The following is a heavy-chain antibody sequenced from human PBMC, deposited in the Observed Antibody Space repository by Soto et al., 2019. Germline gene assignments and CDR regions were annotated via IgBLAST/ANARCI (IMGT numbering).Heavy chain of an antibody. CDR1: GGSISSSSYY. D-gene: IGHD2-2*01. Sequence: SETLSLTCTVSGGSISSSSYYWGWIRQPPGKGLEWIGSIYYSGSTYYNPSLKSRVTISVDTSKNQFSLKLSSVTAADTAVYYCARGYCSSTSCRSPLAYWGQGTLVTVSS. V-gene: IGHV4-39*01. CDR3: ARGYCSSTSCRSPLAY. J-gene: IGHJ4*02. CDR2: IYYSGST.